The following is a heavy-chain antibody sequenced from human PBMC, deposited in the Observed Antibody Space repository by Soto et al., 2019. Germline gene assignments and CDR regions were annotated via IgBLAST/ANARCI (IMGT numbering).Heavy chain of an antibody. CDR2: IYSGGST. CDR3: ARDPPRGYDILTGSSPDPFDY. V-gene: IGHV3-66*01. Sequence: EVQLVESGGGLVQPGGSLRLSCAASGFTVSSNYMSWVRQAPGKGLEWGSVIYSGGSTYYADSVKGRFTISRDNSKNTLYLQMNSLRAEDTAVYYCARDPPRGYDILTGSSPDPFDYWGQGTLVTVSS. CDR1: GFTVSSNY. J-gene: IGHJ4*02. D-gene: IGHD3-9*01.